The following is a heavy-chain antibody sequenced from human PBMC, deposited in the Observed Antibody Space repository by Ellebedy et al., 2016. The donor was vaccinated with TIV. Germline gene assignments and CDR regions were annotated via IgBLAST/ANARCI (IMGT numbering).Heavy chain of an antibody. Sequence: ASVKVSCXASGYTFTGYYMHWVRQAPGQGLEWMGWINPNSGGTNYAQKFQGRVTMTRDTSISTAYMELSRLRSDDTAVYYCARDIGWVRGSGSYYNEGYCGMDVWGQGTTVTVSS. CDR2: INPNSGGT. V-gene: IGHV1-2*02. CDR1: GYTFTGYY. CDR3: ARDIGWVRGSGSYYNEGYCGMDV. J-gene: IGHJ6*02. D-gene: IGHD3-10*01.